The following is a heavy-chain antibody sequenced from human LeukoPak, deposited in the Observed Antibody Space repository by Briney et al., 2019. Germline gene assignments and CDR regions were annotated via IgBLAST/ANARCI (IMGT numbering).Heavy chain of an antibody. Sequence: SETLSLTCAVYGGSFSGYYWSWIRQPPGKGLEWIGEINHSGSTNYNPSLKSRVTISVDTSKNQFSLKLSSVTAADTAIYYCARHPGPVDFFDSWGQGTLVTVSS. CDR2: INHSGST. CDR1: GGSFSGYY. D-gene: IGHD2-8*02. CDR3: ARHPGPVDFFDS. V-gene: IGHV4-34*01. J-gene: IGHJ4*02.